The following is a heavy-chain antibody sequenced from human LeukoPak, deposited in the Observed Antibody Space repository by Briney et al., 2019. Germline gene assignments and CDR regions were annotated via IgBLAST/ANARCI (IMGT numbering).Heavy chain of an antibody. V-gene: IGHV3-66*01. CDR1: GFTVSSNY. CDR3: ARSICRYCSGGSPSL. J-gene: IGHJ4*02. Sequence: GGSLRLSCAASGFTVSSNYMSWVRQAPGKGLEWVSVIYSGGSTYYADSVKGRFTISRDNSKNTLYLQMNSLRAEDTAVYYCARSICRYCSGGSPSLWGQGTLVTVSS. D-gene: IGHD2-15*01. CDR2: IYSGGST.